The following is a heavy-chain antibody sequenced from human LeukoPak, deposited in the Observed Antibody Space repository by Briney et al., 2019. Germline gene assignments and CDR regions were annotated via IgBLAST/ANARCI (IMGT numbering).Heavy chain of an antibody. V-gene: IGHV3-23*01. CDR1: GFTFSSYA. CDR3: AKPRYYDSSGQDFDY. Sequence: PGGSLRLSCAASGFTFSSYAMSWVRQAPGKGLEWVSAISGSGGSTYYADSVKGRFTISRDNSKNTLYLQMNSLRAEDTAVYYCAKPRYYDSSGQDFDYWGQGTLVTVSS. D-gene: IGHD3-22*01. CDR2: ISGSGGST. J-gene: IGHJ4*02.